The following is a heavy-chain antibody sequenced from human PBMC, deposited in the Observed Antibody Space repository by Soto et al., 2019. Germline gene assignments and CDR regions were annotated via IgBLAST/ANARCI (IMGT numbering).Heavy chain of an antibody. CDR1: GGSISSYY. J-gene: IGHJ5*02. Sequence: PSETLSLTCTVSGGSISSYYWSWIRQPPGKGLEWIGYIYYSGSTNYNPSLKSRVTISVDTSKNQFSLKLSSVTAADTAVYYCAREGDSSGYYSRIYNGFDPWGQGTLVTVSS. CDR2: IYYSGST. D-gene: IGHD3-22*01. CDR3: AREGDSSGYYSRIYNGFDP. V-gene: IGHV4-59*01.